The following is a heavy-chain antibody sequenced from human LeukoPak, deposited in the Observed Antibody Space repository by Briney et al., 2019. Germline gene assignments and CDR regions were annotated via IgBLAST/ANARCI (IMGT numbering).Heavy chain of an antibody. J-gene: IGHJ4*02. D-gene: IGHD5-18*01. CDR2: ISGGGGST. CDR1: GFTFTSYS. CDR3: AKGSGRGYSYGLEY. V-gene: IGHV3-23*01. Sequence: GGSLRLSCAASGFTFTSYSMNWVRQAPGKGLEWVSTISGGGGSTYYADSVKGRFTISRDNSKNTLYLQMNSLRAEDTAVYYCAKGSGRGYSYGLEYWGQGTLVTVSS.